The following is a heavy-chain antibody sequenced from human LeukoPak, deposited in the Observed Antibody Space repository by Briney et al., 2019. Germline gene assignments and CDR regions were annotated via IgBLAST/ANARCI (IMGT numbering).Heavy chain of an antibody. Sequence: PSETLSLTCTGSSGSISSYYWSWIRQPPGKGLEWLGYIYSSGTINFNPSPKSRLTMSVDTSKNQFSLKLSSVTAADTAVYYCARHDKGFDYWGQGTLVTVSA. V-gene: IGHV4-59*08. D-gene: IGHD3-22*01. CDR2: IYSSGTI. CDR3: ARHDKGFDY. J-gene: IGHJ4*02. CDR1: SGSISSYY.